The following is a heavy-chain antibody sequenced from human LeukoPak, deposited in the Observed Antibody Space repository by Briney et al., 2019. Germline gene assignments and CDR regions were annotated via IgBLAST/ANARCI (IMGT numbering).Heavy chain of an antibody. CDR2: ISGSGGST. J-gene: IGHJ6*03. V-gene: IGHV3-23*01. CDR3: ARAIGRYYYYMDV. Sequence: GGTLRLSCAASGFTFSSYGMSWVRQAPGKGLEWVSAISGSGGSTYYADSVKGRFTISRDNSKNTLYLQMNSLRAEDTAVYYCARAIGRYYYYMDVWGKGTTVTISS. D-gene: IGHD2-15*01. CDR1: GFTFSSYG.